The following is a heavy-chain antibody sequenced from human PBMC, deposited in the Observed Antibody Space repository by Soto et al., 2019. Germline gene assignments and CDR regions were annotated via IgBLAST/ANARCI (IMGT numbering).Heavy chain of an antibody. V-gene: IGHV3-21*01. CDR3: ARCRHTFREGYQDY. Sequence: GGPLSLSGAASGFTFRRYSVNRVRPAPGKGLEWGSSLSSSSSCIYYADSVKGRFTISRDNAKNSLYLPMNSLRAEDTAVYYCARCRHTFREGYQDY. CDR1: GFTFRRYS. J-gene: IGHJ4*01. CDR2: LSSSSSCI. D-gene: IGHD2-2*01.